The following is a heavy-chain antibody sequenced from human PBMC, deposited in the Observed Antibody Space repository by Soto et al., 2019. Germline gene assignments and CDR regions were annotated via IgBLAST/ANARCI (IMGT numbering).Heavy chain of an antibody. CDR2: IYTSGST. CDR3: ARDHGVGATRGMDV. J-gene: IGHJ6*02. CDR1: GGSISSYY. V-gene: IGHV4-4*07. Sequence: NPSETLSLTCTVSGGSISSYYWSWIRQPAGKGLEWIGRIYTSGSTNYNPSLKSRVTMSVDTSKNQFSLKLSSVTAADTAVYYCARDHGVGATRGMDVWGQGTTVTVSS. D-gene: IGHD1-26*01.